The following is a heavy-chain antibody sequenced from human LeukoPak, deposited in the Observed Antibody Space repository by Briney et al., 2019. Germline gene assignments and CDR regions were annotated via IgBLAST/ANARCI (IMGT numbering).Heavy chain of an antibody. D-gene: IGHD2-2*01. CDR1: GYSFTSYW. CDR3: ARQGLGYCSSTSCSNWFAP. J-gene: IGHJ5*02. CDR2: IYPGDSGT. V-gene: IGHV5-51*01. Sequence: GESLKISCKGVGYSFTSYWFGWLGQMPGKGLEWLRIIYPGDSGTRYSPSFQGQVTISADKSISNAYLQWSSLKASDTAMYYCARQGLGYCSSTSCSNWFAPWGQGTLVTVSS.